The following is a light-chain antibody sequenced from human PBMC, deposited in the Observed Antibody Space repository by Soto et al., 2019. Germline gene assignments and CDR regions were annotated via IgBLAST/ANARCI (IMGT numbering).Light chain of an antibody. V-gene: IGKV3-11*01. CDR1: QSVRSY. CDR2: DAS. J-gene: IGKJ2*01. Sequence: EIVLTQSPATLSLSPGERATLSCRASQSVRSYLAWYQQKHGQAPRLLIYDASNRATGIPARFSGGGSGTDFTLTISSLEPEDFAVYYCHQRSNWPPTFGQGTKLEIK. CDR3: HQRSNWPPT.